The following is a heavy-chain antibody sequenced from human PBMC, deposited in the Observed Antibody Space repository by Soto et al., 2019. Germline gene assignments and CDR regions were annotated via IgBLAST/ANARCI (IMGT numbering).Heavy chain of an antibody. CDR3: AAVAGTSAFVDYFES. CDR1: GRTFSTYT. J-gene: IGHJ4*02. D-gene: IGHD6-19*01. V-gene: IGHV1-69*02. Sequence: SVKVSCKASGRTFSTYTLSWVRQAPGQRPEWMGKIVPALGIEDYAQKFQGRVTFTADTSTSTAYMELSSLRFDDTAVYYCAAVAGTSAFVDYFESWGQGTLVTVSS. CDR2: IVPALGIE.